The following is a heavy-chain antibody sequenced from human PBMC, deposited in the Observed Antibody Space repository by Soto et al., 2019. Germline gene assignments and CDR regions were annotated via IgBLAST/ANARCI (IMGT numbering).Heavy chain of an antibody. V-gene: IGHV1-2*04. D-gene: IGHD1-1*01. CDR1: GYTFTGYY. Sequence: ASVKVSCKASGYTFTGYYMHWVRQAPGQGLEWMGWINPNSGGTNYAQKFQGWVTMTRDTSISTAYMELSRLRSDDTAVYYCARDKNWNASYYGMDVWGQGTKVTVSS. CDR2: INPNSGGT. CDR3: ARDKNWNASYYGMDV. J-gene: IGHJ6*01.